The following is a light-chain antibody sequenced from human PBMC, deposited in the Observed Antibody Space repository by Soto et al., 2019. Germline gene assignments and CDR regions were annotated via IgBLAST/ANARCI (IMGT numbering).Light chain of an antibody. Sequence: DIQMTQSPSSLSASIGDRVTITCRASQSVRTHLNWYHQKPGKAPELLIYAASSLQAGVPSRFSGSGSGTDFTLTICSLYPEDFGDYYCQQSYSPPRTFGQRTNLEIQ. CDR1: QSVRTH. CDR3: QQSYSPPRT. J-gene: IGKJ2*01. V-gene: IGKV1-39*01. CDR2: AAS.